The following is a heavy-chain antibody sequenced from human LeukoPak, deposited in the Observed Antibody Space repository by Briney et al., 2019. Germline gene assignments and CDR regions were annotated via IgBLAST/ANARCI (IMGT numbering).Heavy chain of an antibody. Sequence: ASVKVSCKASGYTFTGYYMHWVRQAPGQGLERMGWINPNSGGTNYAQKFQGRVTMTRDTSISTAYMELSRLRSDDTAVYYCARGGAAANTMLIVYAFDIWGQGTMVTVSS. CDR3: ARGGAAANTMLIVYAFDI. D-gene: IGHD6-13*01. V-gene: IGHV1-2*02. J-gene: IGHJ3*02. CDR1: GYTFTGYY. CDR2: INPNSGGT.